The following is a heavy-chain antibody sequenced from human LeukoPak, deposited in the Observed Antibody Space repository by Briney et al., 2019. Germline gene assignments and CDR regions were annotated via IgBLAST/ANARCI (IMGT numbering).Heavy chain of an antibody. CDR3: ARSFRYFDY. CDR1: GFSFSRYN. CDR2: ISSSPSYI. J-gene: IGHJ4*02. V-gene: IGHV3-21*01. Sequence: TGGSLRLSCAASGFSFSRYNMNWVRQAPGKGLEWVSSISSSPSYIYYADSVKGRFTISRDNAKNSLYLQMNSLRAEDTAVYYCARSFRYFDYWGQGTLVTVSS. D-gene: IGHD3-10*01.